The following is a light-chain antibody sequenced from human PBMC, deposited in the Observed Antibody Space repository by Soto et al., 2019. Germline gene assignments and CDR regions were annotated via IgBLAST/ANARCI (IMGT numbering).Light chain of an antibody. CDR3: QQYYTYWHM. J-gene: IGKJ1*01. CDR1: QSSSDY. CDR2: DAS. V-gene: IGKV1-5*01. Sequence: DIQMTQSPSTLSASVGDRVIITCRARQSSSDYLAWYQQKPGKAHKRLIYDASNLGSGVPSAFSGSGSGPDFTLTTRCLQPDDFATCYCQQYYTYWHMFGQGTRVEIK.